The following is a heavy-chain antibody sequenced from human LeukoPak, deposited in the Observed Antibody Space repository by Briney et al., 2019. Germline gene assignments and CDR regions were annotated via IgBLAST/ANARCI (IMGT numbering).Heavy chain of an antibody. V-gene: IGHV3-48*04. CDR2: ISHSSNTI. CDR3: ARISGSGGSYYYYYMDV. D-gene: IGHD3-10*01. J-gene: IGHJ6*03. CDR1: GLTFSRYW. Sequence: GGSLRLSCEASGLTFSRYWMTWVRQAPGKGLEWLSYISHSSNTIYYADSVRGRFTVSRDNPKNSLFLQMNSLRAEDTAVYFCARISGSGGSYYYYYMDVWGKGTTVTVSS.